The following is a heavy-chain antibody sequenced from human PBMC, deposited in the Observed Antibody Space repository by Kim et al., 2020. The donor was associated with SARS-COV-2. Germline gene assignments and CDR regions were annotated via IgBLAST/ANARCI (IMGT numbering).Heavy chain of an antibody. D-gene: IGHD3-3*01. CDR1: GGSISSGGYY. J-gene: IGHJ4*02. CDR3: ARGLSNEECFYY. CDR2: IYYSGST. V-gene: IGHV4-31*03. Sequence: SETLSLTCTVSGGSISSGGYYWSWIRQHPGKGLEWIGYIYYSGSTYYNPSLKSRVTISVDTSKNQFSLKLSSVTAADTAVYYCARGLSNEECFYYWGQGTLVTVSS.